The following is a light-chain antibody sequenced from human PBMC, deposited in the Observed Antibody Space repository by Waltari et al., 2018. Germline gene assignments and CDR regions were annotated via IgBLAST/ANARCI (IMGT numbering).Light chain of an antibody. CDR2: GSI. Sequence: QSVLTQPPSASGTPARRVTTPGSGSGSNNVFAPVTCYHNPPGTAPKLLIYGSIHRPSGVPDRFSGSWSGTSASLAISGLQSEDEADYYCSAWDDSLNGWVFGGGTKVTAL. J-gene: IGLJ3*02. CDR1: GSNNVFAP. V-gene: IGLV1-44*01. CDR3: SAWDDSLNGWV.